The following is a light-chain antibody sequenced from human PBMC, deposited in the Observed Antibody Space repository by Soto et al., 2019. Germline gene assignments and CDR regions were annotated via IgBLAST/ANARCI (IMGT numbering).Light chain of an antibody. Sequence: QSVLTQPASVSGSPGQSITISCTGTSSDVGGYNYVSWYQQHPGKAPKLMIYDVSNRPSGVSNRFSGSKSGNTAALTISGLQAEDEAVYYCSSYTSSSTLEDVVFGGGTKLTVL. CDR2: DVS. V-gene: IGLV2-14*01. J-gene: IGLJ2*01. CDR3: SSYTSSSTLEDVV. CDR1: SSDVGGYNY.